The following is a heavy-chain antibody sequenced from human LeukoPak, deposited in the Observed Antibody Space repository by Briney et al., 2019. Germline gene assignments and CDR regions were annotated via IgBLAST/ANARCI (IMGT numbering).Heavy chain of an antibody. CDR2: ISSGSSTI. V-gene: IGHV3-48*04. Sequence: GGSLRLSCAASGFTFSSYSMNWVRQAPGKGLEWVSYISSGSSTIYYADSVKGRFTISRDNAKNSLYLQMNSLRAEDTAVYYCASALYSNRTFDYWGQGTLVTVSS. CDR3: ASALYSNRTFDY. D-gene: IGHD4-11*01. CDR1: GFTFSSYS. J-gene: IGHJ4*02.